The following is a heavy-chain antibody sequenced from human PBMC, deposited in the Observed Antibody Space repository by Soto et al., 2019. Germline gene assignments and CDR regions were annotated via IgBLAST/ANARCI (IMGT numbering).Heavy chain of an antibody. Sequence: EVQLLESGGGLVQPGGSLRLSCAASGFTFSSYAMSWVRQAPGKGLEWVSAISGSGGSTYYADSVKGRFTISRDNSKKTAELQMNSLRAEDPAVYYCALAGVGSPPPYWGQGTLVTVSS. J-gene: IGHJ4*02. CDR1: GFTFSSYA. CDR2: ISGSGGST. CDR3: ALAGVGSPPPY. V-gene: IGHV3-23*01. D-gene: IGHD2-15*01.